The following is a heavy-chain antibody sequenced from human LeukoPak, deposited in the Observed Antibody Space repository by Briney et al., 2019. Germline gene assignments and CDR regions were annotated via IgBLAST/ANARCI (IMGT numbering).Heavy chain of an antibody. D-gene: IGHD3-10*01. V-gene: IGHV4-34*01. CDR1: GGSFSGYY. CDR2: INHSGST. J-gene: IGHJ4*02. CDR3: ARVTPRYYGSGHSDY. Sequence: SETLSLTCAVYGGSFSGYYWSWIRQPPGKGLEWIGEINHSGSTDYNPSLKSRVTISVDTSKNQFSLKLSSVTAADTAVYYCARVTPRYYGSGHSDYWGQGTLVTVSS.